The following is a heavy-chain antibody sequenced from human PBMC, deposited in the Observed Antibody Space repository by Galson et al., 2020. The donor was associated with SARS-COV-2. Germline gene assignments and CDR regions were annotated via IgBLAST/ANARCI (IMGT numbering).Heavy chain of an antibody. CDR1: GYTFTGYY. J-gene: IGHJ3*02. D-gene: IGHD1-1*01. Sequence: ASVKVSCKASGYTFTGYYIHWVRQAPGQGLEWMGWINPNSGGTTYAQNFQDWVTMTRDTSIRTAYMEMSRLRSDDTAVYYCARDNDHDAFDIWGQGTMVTVSS. CDR2: INPNSGGT. V-gene: IGHV1-2*04. CDR3: ARDNDHDAFDI.